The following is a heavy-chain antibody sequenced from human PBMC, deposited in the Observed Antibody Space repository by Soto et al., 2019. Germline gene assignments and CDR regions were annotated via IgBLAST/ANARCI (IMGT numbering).Heavy chain of an antibody. J-gene: IGHJ4*02. CDR3: ARFPRDYPPFEYYFDY. CDR1: GGSISSYY. V-gene: IGHV4-59*08. CDR2: IYYSGST. Sequence: PSETLSLTCTVSGGSISSYYWSWIRQPPGKGLEWIGYIYYSGSTNYNPSLKSRVTISVDTSKNQFSLKLSSVTAADTAVYYCARFPRDYPPFEYYFDYWGQGTLVTVSS. D-gene: IGHD4-17*01.